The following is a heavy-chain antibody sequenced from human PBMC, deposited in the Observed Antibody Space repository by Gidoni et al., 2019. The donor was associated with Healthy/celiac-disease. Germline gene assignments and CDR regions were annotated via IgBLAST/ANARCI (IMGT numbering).Heavy chain of an antibody. D-gene: IGHD5-12*01. CDR2: SYSGGST. V-gene: IGHV3-53*01. CDR3: ARDLRPRRDGYKFGY. J-gene: IGHJ4*02. CDR1: GFTVSSNY. Sequence: EVQLVESGGGLIQPGGSLRLSCAASGFTVSSNYMSWVRQAAGKGLEWGSVSYSGGSTYYADSVKGRFTISRDNSKNTLYLQMNSLRAEDTAVYYCARDLRPRRDGYKFGYWGQGTLVTVSS.